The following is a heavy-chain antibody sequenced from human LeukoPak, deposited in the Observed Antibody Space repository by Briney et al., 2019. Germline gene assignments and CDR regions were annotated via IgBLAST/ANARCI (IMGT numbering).Heavy chain of an antibody. CDR3: AKDGGPTVIYCSTTSCSMDV. Sequence: GGSLRLSCAASGFTVSSNYMSWVRQPPGKGLEWVSGISGAGGSINYGDSVKGRFTISRDNSKNTLYLQMNSLRAEDTAVYYCAKDGGPTVIYCSTTSCSMDVWGKGTTVTVSS. J-gene: IGHJ6*04. V-gene: IGHV3-23*01. CDR2: ISGAGGSI. D-gene: IGHD2-2*01. CDR1: GFTVSSNY.